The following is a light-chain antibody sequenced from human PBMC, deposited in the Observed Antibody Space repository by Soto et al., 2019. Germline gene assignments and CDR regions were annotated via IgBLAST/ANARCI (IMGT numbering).Light chain of an antibody. J-gene: IGLJ2*01. CDR2: DVT. CDR1: SSDVAGYNY. Sequence: QSALTQPASVSGSPGQSITISCTGTSSDVAGYNYVSWYHQHPGKAPKLMIYDVTNRPSGVSNRFSGSKSGNTASLAISGLQAEDEADYDCSSYTSSSTHVVFGGGTELAVL. V-gene: IGLV2-14*01. CDR3: SSYTSSSTHVV.